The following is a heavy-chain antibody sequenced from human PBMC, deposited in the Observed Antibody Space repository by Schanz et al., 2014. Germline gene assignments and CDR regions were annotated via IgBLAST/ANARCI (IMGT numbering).Heavy chain of an antibody. CDR2: ISARGEVS. D-gene: IGHD2-8*01. CDR1: GITFSDYA. V-gene: IGHV3-23*01. CDR3: AKWEDIVPEPEPMRGWFDS. Sequence: EVQLLESGGALEQPGGSLRLSCAASGITFSDYAMSWVRQAPGKGLEWVSVISARGEVSKYSDSVKGRFIVSRDNSRATLFLQMDSLRAADTAFYYCAKWEDIVPEPEPMRGWFDSWGQGILVTVSS. J-gene: IGHJ5*01.